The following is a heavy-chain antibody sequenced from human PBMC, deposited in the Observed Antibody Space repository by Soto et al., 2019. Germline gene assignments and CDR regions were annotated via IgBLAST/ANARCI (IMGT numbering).Heavy chain of an antibody. J-gene: IGHJ4*02. CDR1: GYTFTGYY. D-gene: IGHD6-13*01. CDR3: ARAVAGYSSSWYYFDY. V-gene: IGHV1-2*04. Sequence: QVQLVQSGAEVKKPGASVKVSCKASGYTFTGYYMHWVRQAPGQGLEWMGWINPNSGGTNYAQKFQGWVTMTRDTSLSTAYMELSRLRSDDTAVYYCARAVAGYSSSWYYFDYWGQGTLVTVSS. CDR2: INPNSGGT.